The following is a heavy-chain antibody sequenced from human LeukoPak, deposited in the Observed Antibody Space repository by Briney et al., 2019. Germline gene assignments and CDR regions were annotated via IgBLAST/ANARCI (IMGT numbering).Heavy chain of an antibody. Sequence: APVKVSCKASGYTFTSYDINWVRQATGQGLEWMGWMNPNSGNTGYAQKFQGRVTMTRNTSISTAYMELSSLRSEDTAVYYCASRYSSGWSFDPWGQGTLVTVSS. CDR3: ASRYSSGWSFDP. CDR1: GYTFTSYD. J-gene: IGHJ5*02. V-gene: IGHV1-8*01. D-gene: IGHD6-19*01. CDR2: MNPNSGNT.